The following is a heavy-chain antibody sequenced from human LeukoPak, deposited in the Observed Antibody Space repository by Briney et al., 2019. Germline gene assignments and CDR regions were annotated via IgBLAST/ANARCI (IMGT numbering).Heavy chain of an antibody. CDR1: GTSMSSGVYY. CDR2: IYHTGST. D-gene: IGHD2-21*01. V-gene: IGHV4-31*03. J-gene: IGHJ4*02. Sequence: SQTLSLTCTLSGTSMSSGVYYWSWIRQHPGKGLECIAYIYHTGSTYYNPSLKSRVIISVDTSQNQFSLPLSSVTAADTAAYYCARVIGPRSSIDYRGEGAQVTVSS. CDR3: ARVIGPRSSIDY.